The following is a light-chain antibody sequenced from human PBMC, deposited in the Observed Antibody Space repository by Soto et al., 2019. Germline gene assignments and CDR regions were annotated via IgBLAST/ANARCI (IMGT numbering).Light chain of an antibody. CDR2: GAS. V-gene: IGKV3-15*01. CDR1: QSVSSN. CDR3: QQYNNWPRT. J-gene: IGKJ5*01. Sequence: EIVMTQSPATLSVSPGERATPSCRASQSVSSNLAWYQQKPGQAPRLLIYGASTRATGISARFSGSGSGTEFTLTISSLQSEDFAVYYCQQYNNWPRTFGQGTRLEIK.